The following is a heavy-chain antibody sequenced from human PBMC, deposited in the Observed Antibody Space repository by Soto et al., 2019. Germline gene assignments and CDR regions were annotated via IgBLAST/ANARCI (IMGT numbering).Heavy chain of an antibody. CDR3: ARDIASYAYGEGY. Sequence: PSETLSLTCTVSGGSINSYWWCWIGQPAGKGLEWIGRVYSSGTTDYNPSLNSRATMSVETSKNQFSLKLSSVTAADTAVYYCARDIASYAYGEGYWGQGIQVTVSS. V-gene: IGHV4-4*07. CDR1: GGSINSYW. CDR2: VYSSGTT. D-gene: IGHD2-21*01. J-gene: IGHJ4*02.